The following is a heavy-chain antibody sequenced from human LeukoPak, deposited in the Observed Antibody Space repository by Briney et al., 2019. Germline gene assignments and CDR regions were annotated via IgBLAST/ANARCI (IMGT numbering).Heavy chain of an antibody. CDR1: GYTFTGYY. D-gene: IGHD2-21*01. V-gene: IGHV1-2*02. CDR2: INPNSGGT. J-gene: IGHJ6*03. Sequence: ASVTVSCKASGYTFTGYYMHWVRQAPGQGLEWMGWINPNSGGTNYAQTFQGRVTMTRDTSISTAYMELSRLRSDDTAVYYCARAEGILWPPDYYYYMDVWGKGTTVTVSS. CDR3: ARAEGILWPPDYYYYMDV.